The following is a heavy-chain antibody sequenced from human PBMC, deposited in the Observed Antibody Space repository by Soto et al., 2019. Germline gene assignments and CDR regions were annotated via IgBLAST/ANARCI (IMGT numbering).Heavy chain of an antibody. Sequence: EVQLVESGGGLVQPGGSLRLSCAASGFTFSSYWMHWVRQAPGKGLVWVSRIKSDGSSTSYADSVKGRFTISRDNAKNTLSLKMTSLRAEDTAGYNLARSGGGELVSWGQGTLVTVSS. CDR1: GFTFSSYW. D-gene: IGHD3-16*01. J-gene: IGHJ4*02. V-gene: IGHV3-74*01. CDR2: IKSDGSST. CDR3: ARSGGGELVS.